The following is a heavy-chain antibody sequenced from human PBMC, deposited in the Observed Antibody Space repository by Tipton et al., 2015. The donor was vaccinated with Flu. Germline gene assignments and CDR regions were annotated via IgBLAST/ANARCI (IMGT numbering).Heavy chain of an antibody. Sequence: SLRLSCAASGFTFSSYWMSWVRQAPGKGLEWVANIKQDGSEKYYVDSVKGRFTISRDNAKNSLYLQMNSLRAEDTAVYYCARDNDFWSGAYYYYMDVWGKGTTVTVSS. CDR1: GFTFSSYW. V-gene: IGHV3-7*03. J-gene: IGHJ6*03. CDR2: IKQDGSEK. CDR3: ARDNDFWSGAYYYYMDV. D-gene: IGHD3-3*01.